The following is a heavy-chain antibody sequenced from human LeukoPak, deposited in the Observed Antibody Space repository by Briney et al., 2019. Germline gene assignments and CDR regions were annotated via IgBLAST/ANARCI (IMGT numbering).Heavy chain of an antibody. V-gene: IGHV1-58*02. CDR2: IVVGSGNT. Sequence: ASVKVSCKASGFTFTSSAMQWVRQARGQRLEWIGWIVVGSGNTNYAQKFQGRVTITRDMSTSTAYMELSSLRSEDTAVYYCAACYSGSYFGAFDIWGQGTMVTVSS. CDR3: AACYSGSYFGAFDI. CDR1: GFTFTSSA. D-gene: IGHD1-26*01. J-gene: IGHJ3*02.